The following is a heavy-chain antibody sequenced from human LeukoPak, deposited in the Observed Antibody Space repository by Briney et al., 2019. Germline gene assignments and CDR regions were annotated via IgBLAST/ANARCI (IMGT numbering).Heavy chain of an antibody. V-gene: IGHV3-21*01. Sequence: GGSLRLSCAASGFTYSSYSMNWVRQAPGKGLEWVSSISSSSSYIYYADSVKGRFTISRDNAKNSLYLQMNSLRAEDTAVYYCARDDGDYPDYWGQGTLVTVSS. J-gene: IGHJ4*02. CDR3: ARDDGDYPDY. CDR2: ISSSSSYI. CDR1: GFTYSSYS. D-gene: IGHD4-17*01.